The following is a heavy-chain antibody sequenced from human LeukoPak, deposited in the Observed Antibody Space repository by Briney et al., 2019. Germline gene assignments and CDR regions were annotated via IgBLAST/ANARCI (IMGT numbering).Heavy chain of an antibody. CDR1: GGSFSGYY. J-gene: IGHJ5*02. CDR3: ARGLRIAAAGTVINWFDP. Sequence: SETLSLTCAVYGGSFSGYYWSWIRQPPGKGLEWIGDVNHSGSTNYNPSLKSRVTISVDTSKNQFSLKLSSVTAADTAVYYCARGLRIAAAGTVINWFDPWGQGTLVTVSS. D-gene: IGHD6-13*01. CDR2: VNHSGST. V-gene: IGHV4-34*01.